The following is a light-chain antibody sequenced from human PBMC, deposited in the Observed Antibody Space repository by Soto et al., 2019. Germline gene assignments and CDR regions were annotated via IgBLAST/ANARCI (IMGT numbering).Light chain of an antibody. CDR2: DAS. Sequence: DVHMTQSPSTLSASVGDRGTITCRASESIATWLAWYQQKPGQAPQPLIYDASRLESGVPSRFSGGGSGREFTLTISGLQPDDFATYYCHQDHSFFGQGTKV. CDR3: HQDHSF. CDR1: ESIATW. V-gene: IGKV1-5*01. J-gene: IGKJ2*01.